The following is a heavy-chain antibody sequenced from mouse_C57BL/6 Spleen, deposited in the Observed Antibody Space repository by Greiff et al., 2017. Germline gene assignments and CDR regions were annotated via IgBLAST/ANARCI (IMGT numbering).Heavy chain of an antibody. J-gene: IGHJ1*03. Sequence: VQLQQSGPGLVQPSQSLSITCTASGFSLTSYGVHWVRQSPGKGLEWLGVIWSGGSTDYNAAFISRLSTSKDNSKSQVFFKMNSLQADDTAIYYCARTVVPSSYWYFDVWGTGTTVTVSS. CDR1: GFSLTSYG. D-gene: IGHD1-1*01. CDR3: ARTVVPSSYWYFDV. CDR2: IWSGGST. V-gene: IGHV2-2*01.